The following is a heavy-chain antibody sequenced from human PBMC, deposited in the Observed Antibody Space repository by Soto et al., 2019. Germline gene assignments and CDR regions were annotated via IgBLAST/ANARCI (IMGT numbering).Heavy chain of an antibody. V-gene: IGHV1-18*01. D-gene: IGHD1-26*01. J-gene: IGHJ5*02. CDR1: GYTFTSFG. CDR3: ARKWGRGWASFAP. Sequence: QVQLVQSGAEVKKPGASVKVSCKASGYTFTSFGIIWVRQAPGQGLEWMGWTSAYNGNTDYAQKFQGRVTMTTDTSTSTAYREGGGRGSNDRPVYYCARKWGRGWASFAPGGRGPLVPSPS. CDR2: TSAYNGNT.